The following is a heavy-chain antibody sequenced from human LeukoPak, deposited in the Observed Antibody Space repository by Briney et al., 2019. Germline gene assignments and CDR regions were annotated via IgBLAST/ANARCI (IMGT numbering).Heavy chain of an antibody. J-gene: IGHJ6*03. CDR3: ARDRRELSAYYYYYMDV. Sequence: GGSLRPSCAASGFTFSSYSMNWVRQAPGKGLEWVSSISSSSSYIYYADSVKGRFTISRDNAKNSLYLQMNSLRAEDTAVYYCARDRRELSAYYYYYMDVWGKGTTVTVSS. CDR1: GFTFSSYS. V-gene: IGHV3-21*01. D-gene: IGHD3-16*02. CDR2: ISSSSSYI.